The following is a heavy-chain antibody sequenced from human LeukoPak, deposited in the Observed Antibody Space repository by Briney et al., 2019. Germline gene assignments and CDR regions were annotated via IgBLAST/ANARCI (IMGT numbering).Heavy chain of an antibody. Sequence: PGGSLRLSCAASGFTFSSYGMHWVRQAPGKGLEWVAFIRYDGSNKYYADSVKGRFTISRDNSKNTLYLQMNSLRAEDTAVYYCAKDRYLAAAFYVDYWGQATLVTASA. J-gene: IGHJ4*02. V-gene: IGHV3-30*02. CDR1: GFTFSSYG. D-gene: IGHD6-13*01. CDR2: IRYDGSNK. CDR3: AKDRYLAAAFYVDY.